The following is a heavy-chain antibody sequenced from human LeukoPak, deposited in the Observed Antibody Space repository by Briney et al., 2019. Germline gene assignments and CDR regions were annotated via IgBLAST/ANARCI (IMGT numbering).Heavy chain of an antibody. V-gene: IGHV1-69*06. Sequence: AVNVSCKASGGTFSSYAMSWVGQAPGEGREWMGGIISIFGTANYAQKFQGRVTITADKSTSTAYMELSSLTSEDTAVYYCARDGGGTWILDYWGQGTLVTVSS. J-gene: IGHJ4*02. CDR1: GGTFSSYA. CDR3: ARDGGGTWILDY. CDR2: IISIFGTA. D-gene: IGHD5-18*01.